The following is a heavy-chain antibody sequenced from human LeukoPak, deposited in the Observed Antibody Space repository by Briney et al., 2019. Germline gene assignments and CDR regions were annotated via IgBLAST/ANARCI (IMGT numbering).Heavy chain of an antibody. CDR1: GFTVSSNY. CDR3: VRASLAAGTSYYYYYMDV. CDR2: IYSGGST. V-gene: IGHV3-53*01. D-gene: IGHD6-13*01. J-gene: IGHJ6*03. Sequence: GGSLRLSCAASGFTVSSNYMSWVRQAPGKGLEWVSVIYSGGSTYYADSVKGRFTISRDNSKNTLYLQMNSLRAEDTAVYYCVRASLAAGTSYYYYYMDVWGKGTTVTISS.